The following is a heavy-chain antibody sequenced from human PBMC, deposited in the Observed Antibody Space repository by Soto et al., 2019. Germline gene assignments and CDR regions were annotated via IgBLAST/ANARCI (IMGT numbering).Heavy chain of an antibody. J-gene: IGHJ5*02. Sequence: LRLSCAASGFTFSSYSMNWVRQAPGKGLEWVSSISSSSSYIYYADSVKGRFTISRDNAKNSLYLQMNSLRAEDTAVYYCARDRDIVIVPASWFDPWGQGTLVTVSS. D-gene: IGHD2-2*01. CDR1: GFTFSSYS. CDR3: ARDRDIVIVPASWFDP. V-gene: IGHV3-21*01. CDR2: ISSSSSYI.